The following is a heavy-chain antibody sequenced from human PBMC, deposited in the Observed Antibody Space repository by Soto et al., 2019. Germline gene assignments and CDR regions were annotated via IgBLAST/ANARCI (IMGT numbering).Heavy chain of an antibody. CDR1: GFTFKNAW. V-gene: IGHV3-15*07. Sequence: EVQLVESGGGLVKPGGSLRLSCSASGFTFKNAWFNWVRQAPGQGLEWVGRVRSKADGGTIEYAAPVKARFSISRNHSKNLLYLPMKDLKSEDTALYYCTTGYILGAVASTGFGYWGCGTLVTVSS. CDR3: TTGYILGAVASTGFGY. CDR2: VRSKADGGTI. J-gene: IGHJ4*01. D-gene: IGHD2-15*01.